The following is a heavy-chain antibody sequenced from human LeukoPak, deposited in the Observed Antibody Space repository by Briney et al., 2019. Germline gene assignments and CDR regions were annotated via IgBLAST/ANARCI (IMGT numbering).Heavy chain of an antibody. J-gene: IGHJ4*02. V-gene: IGHV3-74*01. CDR1: GFTFSSYW. Sequence: GGSLRLSCAASGFTFSSYWMHWVRQAPGKGLVWVSHISTDGSITTYADSVKGRFTISRDNAKNTLYLQMNSLRVEETAVYYCARTGRTTTTLDYLGQGTQVTVSS. D-gene: IGHD1-1*01. CDR2: ISTDGSIT. CDR3: ARTGRTTTTLDY.